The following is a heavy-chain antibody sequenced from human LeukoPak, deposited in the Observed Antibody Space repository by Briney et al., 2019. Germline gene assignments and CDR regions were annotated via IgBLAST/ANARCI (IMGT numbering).Heavy chain of an antibody. D-gene: IGHD6-19*01. CDR3: SKTIAVADPTDY. J-gene: IGHJ4*02. CDR1: GFTFSRYG. CDR2: VSSDGGDI. V-gene: IGHV3-30*18. Sequence: GGSLRLSCAASGFTFSRYGMHWVRQAPGKGLEWLAVVSSDGGDIYYADSVKGRFTISRDNSKNTLYLQMNSLRAEDTAVYYCSKTIAVADPTDYWGQGTLVTVSS.